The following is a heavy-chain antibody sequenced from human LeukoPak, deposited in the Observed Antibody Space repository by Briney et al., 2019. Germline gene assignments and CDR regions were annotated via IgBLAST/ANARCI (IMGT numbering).Heavy chain of an antibody. D-gene: IGHD3-3*01. J-gene: IGHJ4*02. CDR2: INHSGST. CDR3: ARSPSITIFGVVTPFDY. Sequence: SETLSLTCAVYGGSFSGYYWSWIRQPPGKGLEWIGEINHSGSTNYNPSLKSRVTISVDTSKNQFSLKLSSVTAADTAVYYRARSPSITIFGVVTPFDYWGQGTLVTVSS. CDR1: GGSFSGYY. V-gene: IGHV4-34*01.